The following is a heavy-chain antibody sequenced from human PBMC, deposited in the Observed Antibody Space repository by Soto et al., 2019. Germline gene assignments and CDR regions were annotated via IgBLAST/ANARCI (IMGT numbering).Heavy chain of an antibody. CDR1: GGTFSSYT. D-gene: IGHD6-19*01. Sequence: QVQLVQSGAEVKKPGSSVKVSCKASGGTFSSYTISWVRQAPGQGLEWMGRIIPILGIANYAQKFQGRVTITADKSTSTAYMELSSLRAEDTAVYYCARLQRQQWPDYWGQGTLVTVSS. CDR2: IIPILGIA. J-gene: IGHJ4*02. V-gene: IGHV1-69*02. CDR3: ARLQRQQWPDY.